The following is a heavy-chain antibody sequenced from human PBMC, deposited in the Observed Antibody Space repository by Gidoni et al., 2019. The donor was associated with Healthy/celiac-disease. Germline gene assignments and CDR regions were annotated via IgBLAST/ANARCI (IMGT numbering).Heavy chain of an antibody. CDR2: IIPIIGTS. V-gene: IGHV1-69*01. CDR3: AREDSGSYDY. J-gene: IGHJ4*02. D-gene: IGHD1-26*01. Sequence: QVQLVQSAAEVKKPGSSVQGYCKASGGTFRRDAISWVRQAPGPGLACMGGIIPIIGTSHDALKFQGRITIPADDTTSTASMALISLLSEYTAVYDCAREDSGSYDYWGQGTLVTVSS. CDR1: GGTFRRDA.